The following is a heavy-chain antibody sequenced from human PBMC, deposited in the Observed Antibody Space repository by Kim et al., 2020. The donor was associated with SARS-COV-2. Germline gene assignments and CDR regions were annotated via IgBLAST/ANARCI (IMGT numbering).Heavy chain of an antibody. V-gene: IGHV1-2*06. J-gene: IGHJ5*02. CDR3: ARGLFPIAVAGTGYNWFDP. D-gene: IGHD6-19*01. CDR2: INPNSGGT. Sequence: ASVKVSCKASGYTFTGYYMHWVRQAPGQGLEWMGRINPNSGGTNYAQKFQGRVTMTRDTSISTAYMELSRLRSDDTAVYYCARGLFPIAVAGTGYNWFDPWGQGTLVTVSS. CDR1: GYTFTGYY.